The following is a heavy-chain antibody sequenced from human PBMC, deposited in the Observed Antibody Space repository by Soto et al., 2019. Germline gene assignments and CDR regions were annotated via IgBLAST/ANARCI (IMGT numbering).Heavy chain of an antibody. Sequence: SETLSLTCTVSCGSISSGGYYWSWIRQHPGKGLEWIGYIYYSGSTYYNPSLKSRVTISVDTSKNQFSLKLSSVTAADTAVYYCARSSARDGYNRGVLWYFDYWGQGTLVTVSS. D-gene: IGHD3-16*01. CDR1: CGSISSGGYY. J-gene: IGHJ4*02. CDR2: IYYSGST. V-gene: IGHV4-31*03. CDR3: ARSSARDGYNRGVLWYFDY.